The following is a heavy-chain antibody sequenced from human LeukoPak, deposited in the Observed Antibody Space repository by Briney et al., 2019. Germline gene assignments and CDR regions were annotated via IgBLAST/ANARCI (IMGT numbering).Heavy chain of an antibody. Sequence: SETLSLTCTVSGGSISSGSYYWSWIRQPPGKGLEWIGSIYHSGSTYYNPSLKSRVTISVDTSKNQFSLKLSSVTAADTAVYYCAREVGGLPPRWGQGTLVTVSS. CDR2: IYHSGST. CDR3: AREVGGLPPR. CDR1: GGSISSGSYY. D-gene: IGHD2-15*01. J-gene: IGHJ4*02. V-gene: IGHV4-39*07.